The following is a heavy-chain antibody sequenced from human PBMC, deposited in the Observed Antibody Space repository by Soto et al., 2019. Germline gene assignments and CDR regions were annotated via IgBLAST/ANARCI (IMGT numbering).Heavy chain of an antibody. D-gene: IGHD6-19*01. CDR3: ASIYSSGWYEFYY. CDR1: GYSFTSYW. Sequence: GESLKISCKGSGYSFTSYWIGWVRQMPGKGLEWVGIIYPGDSDTRYSPSFQGQVTISADKSISTAYLQWSSLKASDTAMYYCASIYSSGWYEFYYWGQRTLVPVSA. V-gene: IGHV5-51*01. CDR2: IYPGDSDT. J-gene: IGHJ4*02.